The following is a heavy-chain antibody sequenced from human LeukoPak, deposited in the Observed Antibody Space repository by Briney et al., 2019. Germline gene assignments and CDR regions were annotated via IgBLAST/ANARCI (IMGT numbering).Heavy chain of an antibody. V-gene: IGHV4-34*01. CDR2: VNHSGST. D-gene: IGHD3-22*01. Sequence: SETLSLTCAVYGGSFSGYYWSWIRQPPGKGLEWIGEVNHSGSTNYNPSLKSRVTISVDTSKNQFSLKLSSVTAADTAVYYCARDGGTYYYDSSGSDDAFDIWGQGTMVTVSS. J-gene: IGHJ3*02. CDR1: GGSFSGYY. CDR3: ARDGGTYYYDSSGSDDAFDI.